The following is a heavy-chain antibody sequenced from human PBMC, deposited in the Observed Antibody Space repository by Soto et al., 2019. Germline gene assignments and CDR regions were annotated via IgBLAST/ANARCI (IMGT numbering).Heavy chain of an antibody. V-gene: IGHV5-51*01. CDR3: ARQHPLDSSAWYN. CDR2: IYAGDSDT. Sequence: GESLKISCAGSGYSFSDYWIGWVRHVPGKGLEWVGTIYAGDSDTRYGPSFEGQVTMSVDKSISTAYLHWSSLKASDSAIYYCARQHPLDSSAWYNWGQGTLVTVSS. J-gene: IGHJ4*02. D-gene: IGHD6-19*01. CDR1: GYSFSDYW.